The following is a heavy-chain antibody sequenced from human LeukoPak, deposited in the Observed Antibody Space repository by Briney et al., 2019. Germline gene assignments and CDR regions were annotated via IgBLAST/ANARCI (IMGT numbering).Heavy chain of an antibody. V-gene: IGHV4-59*08. CDR2: IYYSGST. J-gene: IGHJ6*02. D-gene: IGHD6-13*01. CDR1: GGSISSYY. CDR3: ARLRSSGWYLGYYYYYGMDV. Sequence: SETLSLTCTVSGGSISSYYWSWIRQPPGKGLEWIGYIYYSGSTNYNPSLKSRVTISVDTSKNQFSLKLSSVTAAETAVYYCARLRSSGWYLGYYYYYGMDVWGQGTTVTVSS.